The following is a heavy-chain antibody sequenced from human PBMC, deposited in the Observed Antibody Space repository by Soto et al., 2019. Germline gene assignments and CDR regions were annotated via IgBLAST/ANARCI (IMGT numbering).Heavy chain of an antibody. Sequence: PSETLSLTCTVSGGSISSGDYYWSWIRQPPGKGLEWIGYIYYSGSTYYNPSLKSRVTISVDTSKNQFSLKLSSVTAADTAVYYCARRNYDILTGYPWFDPWGQGTLVTVSS. CDR1: GGSISSGDYY. CDR2: IYYSGST. V-gene: IGHV4-30-4*01. D-gene: IGHD3-9*01. CDR3: ARRNYDILTGYPWFDP. J-gene: IGHJ5*02.